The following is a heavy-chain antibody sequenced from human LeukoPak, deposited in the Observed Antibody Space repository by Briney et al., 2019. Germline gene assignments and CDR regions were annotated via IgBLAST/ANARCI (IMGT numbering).Heavy chain of an antibody. CDR1: GFTVSSNY. J-gene: IGHJ3*02. CDR2: IYSGGST. D-gene: IGHD1-26*01. CDR3: ARALRGSREAFDI. V-gene: IGHV3-53*01. Sequence: GGSLRLSCAASGFTVSSNYMSWVRQAPGKGLEGVSVIYSGGSTYYADSVKGRFTISRDNSKNTLYLQMNSLRAEDTAVYYCARALRGSREAFDIWGQGTMVTVSS.